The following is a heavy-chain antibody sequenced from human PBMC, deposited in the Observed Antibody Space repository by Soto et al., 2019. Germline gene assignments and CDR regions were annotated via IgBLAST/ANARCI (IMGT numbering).Heavy chain of an antibody. CDR3: AKGEAFDP. CDR1: GFTFSSYG. J-gene: IGHJ5*02. Sequence: GGSLRLSCAASGFTFSSYGMHWVRQAPGKGLEWVAVISYDGSNKYYADSVKGRFTISRDNSKNTLYLQMNSLRAEDTAVYYCAKGEAFDPWGQGTLVTVSS. D-gene: IGHD1-26*01. CDR2: ISYDGSNK. V-gene: IGHV3-30*18.